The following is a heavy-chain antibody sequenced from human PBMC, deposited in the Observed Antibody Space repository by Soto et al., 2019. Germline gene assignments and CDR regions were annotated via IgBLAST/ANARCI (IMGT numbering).Heavy chain of an antibody. CDR3: AKNYQFDS. D-gene: IGHD2-2*01. V-gene: IGHV3-23*01. CDR2: IHSSGVT. CDR1: GFAFSTYA. Sequence: EVQLLESGGNLVQPGGSLRLSCATSGFAFSTYAMSWVRQAPGKGLDWVSSIHSSGVTYSADSVKGRFTSSRDNSKNTLYLQMNSLRAEDTAIYDCAKNYQFDSWGQRNRVTVSS. J-gene: IGHJ4*02.